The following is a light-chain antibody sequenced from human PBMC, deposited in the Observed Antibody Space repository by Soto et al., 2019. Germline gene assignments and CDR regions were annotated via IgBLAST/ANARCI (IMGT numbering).Light chain of an antibody. V-gene: IGKV3-20*01. J-gene: IGKJ1*01. CDR2: GAS. CDR1: QSVSSSY. Sequence: ESVLTQSPGTLSLSPGEKATLSCRASQSVSSSYLAWYQQKPGQAPRLIIYGASSRATGIPDRFSGSGSGTDFNITVSRLEPEDFAVYYCQPFGSSSWTFGQGTKVDIK. CDR3: QPFGSSSWT.